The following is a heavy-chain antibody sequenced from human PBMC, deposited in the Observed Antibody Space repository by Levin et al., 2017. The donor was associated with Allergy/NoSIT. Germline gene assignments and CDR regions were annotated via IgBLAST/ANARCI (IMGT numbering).Heavy chain of an antibody. CDR1: GGSISSGSYY. CDR2: IYTSGST. D-gene: IGHD3-10*01. CDR3: ARDPGFGELFFSHAFDI. V-gene: IGHV4-61*02. Sequence: SETLSLTCTVSGGSISSGSYYWSWIRQPAGKGLEWIGRIYTSGSTNYNPSLKSRVTISADTSKNQFSLKLSSVTAADTAVYYCARDPGFGELFFSHAFDIWGQGTMVTVSS. J-gene: IGHJ3*02.